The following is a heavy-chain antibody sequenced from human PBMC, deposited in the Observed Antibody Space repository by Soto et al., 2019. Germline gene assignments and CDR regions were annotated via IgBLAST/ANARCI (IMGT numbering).Heavy chain of an antibody. CDR2: INPNSGGT. V-gene: IGHV1-2*02. CDR3: ARESRYGGYETYYYYGMDV. CDR1: GYTFTGYY. Sequence: ASVKVSCKASGYTFTGYYMHWVRQAPGQGLEWMGWINPNSGGTNYAQKFQGRVTMTRDTSISTAYMELSRLRSDDTAVYYCARESRYGGYETYYYYGMDVWGQGTTVTVSS. D-gene: IGHD5-12*01. J-gene: IGHJ6*02.